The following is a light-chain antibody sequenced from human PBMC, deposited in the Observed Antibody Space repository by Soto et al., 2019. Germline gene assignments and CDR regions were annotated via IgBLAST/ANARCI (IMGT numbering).Light chain of an antibody. CDR2: AAS. Sequence: DIQMTQSPSSLSASVGDRVTITCRASQSISNSLNWYQQKLGRAPKLLIYAASNLQSGVPSRFSGSGSGTDFTLTISSLQPEDSATYYCQQSYSSPQMYTFGQGTKLEI. V-gene: IGKV1-39*01. CDR3: QQSYSSPQMYT. CDR1: QSISNS. J-gene: IGKJ2*01.